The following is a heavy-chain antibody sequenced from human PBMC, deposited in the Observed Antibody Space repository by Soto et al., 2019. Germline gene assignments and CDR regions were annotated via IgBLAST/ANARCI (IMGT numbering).Heavy chain of an antibody. CDR1: GGTFSSYA. Sequence: SVKVSCKASGGTFSSYAISWVRQAPGQGLEWMGGIIPIFGTANYAQKFQGKVTITADESTSTAYMELSSLRSEDTAVYYCAREALNCSSTSCLPNWFDPWRQGTLVPVSS. CDR3: AREALNCSSTSCLPNWFDP. CDR2: IIPIFGTA. V-gene: IGHV1-69*13. J-gene: IGHJ5*02. D-gene: IGHD2-2*01.